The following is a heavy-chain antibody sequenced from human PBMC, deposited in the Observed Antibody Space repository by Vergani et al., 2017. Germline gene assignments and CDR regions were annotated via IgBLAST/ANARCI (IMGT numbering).Heavy chain of an antibody. D-gene: IGHD3-3*01. V-gene: IGHV4-38-2*02. J-gene: IGHJ5*02. Sequence: QVQLQESGPGLVKPSETLSLSCTVSGNSIGSGYYWAWIRQSPGRGLEWIGIIFHSGSTHYSPSLESRVSISVDTSRNLFSLKLRSVTAADTAVYYCARRLVWEFDPWGQGTLVIVSS. CDR3: ARRLVWEFDP. CDR1: GNSIGSGYY. CDR2: IFHSGST.